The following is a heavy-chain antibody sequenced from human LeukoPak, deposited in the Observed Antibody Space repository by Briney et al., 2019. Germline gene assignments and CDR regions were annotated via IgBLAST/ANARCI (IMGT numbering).Heavy chain of an antibody. CDR2: ISAYNGNT. J-gene: IGHJ4*02. CDR3: ARVSLAAAGSPFGY. Sequence: ASVKVSCKASGYTFTSYGISWVRQAPGQGLEWMGWISAYNGNTNYAQKLQGRVTMTTDTSTSTAYMELSSLRSEDTAVYYCARVSLAAAGSPFGYWGQGTLVTVSS. CDR1: GYTFTSYG. D-gene: IGHD6-13*01. V-gene: IGHV1-18*01.